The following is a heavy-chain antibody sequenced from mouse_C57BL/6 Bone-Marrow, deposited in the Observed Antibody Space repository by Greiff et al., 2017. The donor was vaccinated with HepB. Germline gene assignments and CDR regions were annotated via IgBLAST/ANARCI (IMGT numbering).Heavy chain of an antibody. CDR3: ARDPYGHGAWFAY. J-gene: IGHJ3*01. V-gene: IGHV5-4*01. CDR1: GFTFSSYA. Sequence: EVKLVDSGGGLVKPGGSLKLSCAASGFTFSSYAMSWVRQTPEKRLEWVATISDGGSYTYYPDNVKGRFTISRDNAKNNLYLQMSHLKSEDTAMYYWARDPYGHGAWFAYWGQGTLVTVSA. D-gene: IGHD2-2*01. CDR2: ISDGGSYT.